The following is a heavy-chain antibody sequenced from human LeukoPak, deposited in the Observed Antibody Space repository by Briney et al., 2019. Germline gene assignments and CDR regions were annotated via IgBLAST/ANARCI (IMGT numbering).Heavy chain of an antibody. J-gene: IGHJ2*01. CDR2: ISSSSSTI. CDR3: ARDGDSSGFYWYFDL. CDR1: GFTFSSYS. D-gene: IGHD3-22*01. Sequence: GGSLRLSCAASGFTFSSYSMNWVRQAPGKGLEWVSYISSSSSTIYYADSVQGRFTISRDNAKNSLYLQMNSLRAEDTAVYYCARDGDSSGFYWYFDLWGRGTLVTVSS. V-gene: IGHV3-48*01.